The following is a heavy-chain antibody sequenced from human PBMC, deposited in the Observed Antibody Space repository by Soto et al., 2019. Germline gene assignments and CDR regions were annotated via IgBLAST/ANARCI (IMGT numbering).Heavy chain of an antibody. CDR3: ARDETLRGVNDAWIYYYMDV. V-gene: IGHV3-7*01. D-gene: IGHD3-10*01. J-gene: IGHJ6*03. CDR2: INQDGGEK. CDR1: GFTLSSYW. Sequence: GGSLRLSCAASGFTLSSYWMSWVRQAPGKGLEWVANINQDGGEKNYVGSVKGRFTISRDNAKNSLCLQMNSLRAEDTAIYYCARDETLRGVNDAWIYYYMDVWGKGTTVTVSS.